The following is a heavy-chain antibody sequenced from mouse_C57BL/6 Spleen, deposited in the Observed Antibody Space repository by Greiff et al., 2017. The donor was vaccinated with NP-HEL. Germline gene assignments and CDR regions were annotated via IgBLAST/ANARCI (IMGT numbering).Heavy chain of an antibody. D-gene: IGHD2-10*01. V-gene: IGHV5-4*01. CDR1: GFTFSSYA. Sequence: EVQRVESGGGLVKPGGSLKLSCAASGFTFSSYAMSWVRQTPEKRLEWVATISDGGSYTYYPDNVKGRFTISRDNAKNNLYLQMSHLKSEDTAMYYCAREGAYYGNIDYWGQGTTLTVSS. CDR3: AREGAYYGNIDY. CDR2: ISDGGSYT. J-gene: IGHJ2*01.